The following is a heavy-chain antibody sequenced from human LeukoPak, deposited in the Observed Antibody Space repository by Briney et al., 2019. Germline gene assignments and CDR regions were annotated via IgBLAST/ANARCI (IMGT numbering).Heavy chain of an antibody. CDR1: GFTFISYG. Sequence: GGSLRLSCAASGFTFISYGMHGVRQAPGKGREWVAVIWYDGSNKYYADSVKGRFTISRDNSKNTLYLQMNSLRAEDTAVYYCARDENDYVWGSYRYFDYWGQGALVTVSS. CDR2: IWYDGSNK. V-gene: IGHV3-33*01. CDR3: ARDENDYVWGSYRYFDY. D-gene: IGHD3-16*02. J-gene: IGHJ4*02.